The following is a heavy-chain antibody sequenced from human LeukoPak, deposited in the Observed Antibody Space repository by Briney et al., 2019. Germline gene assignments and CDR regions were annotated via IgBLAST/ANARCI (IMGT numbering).Heavy chain of an antibody. CDR1: GFTFSDHS. J-gene: IGHJ4*02. D-gene: IGHD1-7*01. Sequence: PGGSLRLSCVASGFTFSDHSLNWVRQAPGKGLDWLSYISSRSVTVLYAESVKGGFTISRDNAKNILYLQMNSLRPEDTALYYCVRGETATSGTSFDYWGQGALVTVST. V-gene: IGHV3-48*01. CDR2: ISSRSVTV. CDR3: VRGETATSGTSFDY.